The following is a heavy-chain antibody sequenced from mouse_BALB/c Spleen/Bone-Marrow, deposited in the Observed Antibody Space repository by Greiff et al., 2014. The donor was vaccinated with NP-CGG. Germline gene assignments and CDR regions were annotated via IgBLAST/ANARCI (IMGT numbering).Heavy chain of an antibody. CDR3: ARHYHGSSDAMDY. CDR1: GYTFTNYW. Sequence: VKLQESGAELVKPGASVKLSCKTSGYTFTNYWIQWVKQRPGQGLGWIGEIFPGTGTTYYNEKFKGKATLTIDTSSSTAYMQLSSLTSEDSAVYFCARHYHGSSDAMDYWGQGTSVTVSS. V-gene: IGHV1S132*01. D-gene: IGHD1-1*01. J-gene: IGHJ4*01. CDR2: IFPGTGTT.